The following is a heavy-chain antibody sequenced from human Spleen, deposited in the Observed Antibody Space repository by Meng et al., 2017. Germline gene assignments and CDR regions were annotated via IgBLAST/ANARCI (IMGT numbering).Heavy chain of an antibody. J-gene: IGHJ4*02. V-gene: IGHV3-30*04. CDR1: GVTFSSYS. Sequence: GESLKISCAASGVTFSSYSMHWVRQAPGKGLEWVALISSDGDNKYYADSVKGRFTISRDNSKNTLYLQMNSLRVEDTAVYYCARVEGYYLYYFDYWGQGTLVTVSS. CDR3: ARVEGYYLYYFDY. CDR2: ISSDGDNK. D-gene: IGHD3-22*01.